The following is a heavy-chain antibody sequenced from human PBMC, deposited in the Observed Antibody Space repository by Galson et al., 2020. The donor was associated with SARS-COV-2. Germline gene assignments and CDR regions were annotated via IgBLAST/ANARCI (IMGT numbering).Heavy chain of an antibody. J-gene: IGHJ5*02. CDR2: VHSSGRT. CDR3: AREKADSTSKTRDRSLDP. Sequence: SETLSLTCSVSGGSISPFYWNWVRQLPGKGLEWVGSVHSSGRTNYNPSLKTRVTLSINTSKSHFSLKLDSVTPADTAIYFCAREKADSTSKTRDRSLDPWGQGTLVTVSS. CDR1: GGSISPFY. D-gene: IGHD2-2*01. V-gene: IGHV4-59*13.